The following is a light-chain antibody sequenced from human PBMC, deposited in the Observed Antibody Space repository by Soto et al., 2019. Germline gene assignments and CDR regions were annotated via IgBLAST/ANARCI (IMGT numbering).Light chain of an antibody. CDR3: QQYGRSGT. CDR1: QSVSSS. J-gene: IGKJ1*01. V-gene: IGKV3D-15*01. Sequence: EVLMTQSPATLSVSPGERATLSCRASQSVSSSLAWYQQKPGQAPRLLISDASNRATGIPARFSGSGSGTDFTLTISSLEPEDFAVYYCQQYGRSGTFGQGTKVDIK. CDR2: DAS.